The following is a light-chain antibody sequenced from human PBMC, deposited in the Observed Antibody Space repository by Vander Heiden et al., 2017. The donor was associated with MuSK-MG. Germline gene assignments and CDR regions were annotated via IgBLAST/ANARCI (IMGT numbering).Light chain of an antibody. Sequence: DIQMTQSPSSLSASVGDRVTITCRASQGISNYLAWYQQKPGKVPKLLIYAASTLQSGVPSRFSGSGSGTDFTLTISSLHPEDVATYYCQRYNSAPYTFGQGTRLEIK. CDR2: AAS. V-gene: IGKV1-27*01. CDR3: QRYNSAPYT. CDR1: QGISNY. J-gene: IGKJ2*01.